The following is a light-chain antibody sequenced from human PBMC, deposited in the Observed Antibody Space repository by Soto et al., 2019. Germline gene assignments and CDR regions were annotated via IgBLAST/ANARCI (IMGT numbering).Light chain of an antibody. J-gene: IGKJ1*01. CDR1: QDIGSA. V-gene: IGKV3-15*01. CDR2: DAS. CDR3: QQYGDRPRT. Sequence: EVVLTQSPATLSVSPGDRATLSCRASQDIGSAVAWYHQRSGQAPRLLIFDASIRVPTTPARFSGSVSGTEFTLTISSLESEDFAVYFCQQYGDRPRTFGKGTKVDIK.